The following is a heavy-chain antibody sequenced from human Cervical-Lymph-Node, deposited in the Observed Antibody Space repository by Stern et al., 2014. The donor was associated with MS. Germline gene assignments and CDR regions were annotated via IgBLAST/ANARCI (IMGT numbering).Heavy chain of an antibody. D-gene: IGHD1-26*01. CDR3: ARHSGEGAHYYYYFGLDH. J-gene: IGHJ6*02. CDR1: GYSFTKYW. Sequence: MQLVQSGAEVKKPGESLRISCQTSGYSFTKYWITWVRHVPGRGLDWMGVIYPGDSDVKYRPSFRGQVTISVDRSTSTAFLQWSSLKASDTAIYYCARHSGEGAHYYYYFGLDHWGRGTTVTVSS. V-gene: IGHV5-51*01. CDR2: IYPGDSDV.